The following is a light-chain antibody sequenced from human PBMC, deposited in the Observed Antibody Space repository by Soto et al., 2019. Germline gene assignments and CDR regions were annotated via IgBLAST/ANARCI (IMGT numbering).Light chain of an antibody. CDR3: QKRSNWPPGT. V-gene: IGKV3-11*01. CDR1: QSVSSY. CDR2: DAS. Sequence: EIVLPQSPGTLSLSAGESSTLSGRASQSVSSYLSWYQQKPGQAPRLLIYDASNRATGIPARFSGSGSGTDFTLTISSLEPEDFAVYYCQKRSNWPPGTFGQGTRLEIK. J-gene: IGKJ5*01.